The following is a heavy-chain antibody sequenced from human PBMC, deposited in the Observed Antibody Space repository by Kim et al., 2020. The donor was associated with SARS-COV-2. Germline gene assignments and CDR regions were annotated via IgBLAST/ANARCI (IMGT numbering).Heavy chain of an antibody. Sequence: SETLSLTCTVSGGSISSYYWSWIRQPPGKGLEWIGYIYYSGSTNYNPLKSRVTISVDTSKNQFSLKLSSVTAADTAVYYCARAWYYYDSSGYHTAAYYYYYGMDVWGQGTTVTVSS. CDR2: IYYSGST. D-gene: IGHD3-22*01. J-gene: IGHJ6*02. V-gene: IGHV4-59*01. CDR3: ARAWYYYDSSGYHTAAYYYYYGMDV. CDR1: GGSISSYY.